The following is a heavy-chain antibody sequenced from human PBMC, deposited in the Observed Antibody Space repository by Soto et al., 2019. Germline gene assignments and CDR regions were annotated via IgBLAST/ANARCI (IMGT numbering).Heavy chain of an antibody. D-gene: IGHD3-10*01. CDR3: AKDGRGSGSHYNSFGY. CDR1: GFTVGNNS. V-gene: IGHV3-53*01. Sequence: EVQLVESGGGLIQPGGPLKLSCAASGFTVGNNSMSWVRQAPGKGLEWVSLIYSTGTTKYADSVKGRFTVSRDNAKNTLYLQTSGLRAEETTVYYCAKDGRGSGSHYNSFGYWGQGTLVTVSS. J-gene: IGHJ4*02. CDR2: IYSTGTT.